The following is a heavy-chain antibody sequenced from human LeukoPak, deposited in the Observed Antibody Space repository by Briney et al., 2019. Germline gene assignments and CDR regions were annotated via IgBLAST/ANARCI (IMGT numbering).Heavy chain of an antibody. CDR1: GYSFTNYA. J-gene: IGHJ4*02. CDR2: ISAYNGNT. CDR3: ARDGAGHSYGIDY. D-gene: IGHD5-18*01. Sequence: ASVKVSCTASGYSFTNYAITWVRQAPGQGLEWMGWISAYNGNTKYAQNLQDRITMSTDTSTSTAYMEVRSLRSDDTAVYYCARDGAGHSYGIDYWGQGTLVTVSS. V-gene: IGHV1-18*01.